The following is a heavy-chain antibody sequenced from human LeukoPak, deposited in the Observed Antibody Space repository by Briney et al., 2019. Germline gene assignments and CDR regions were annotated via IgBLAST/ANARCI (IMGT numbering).Heavy chain of an antibody. V-gene: IGHV3-23*01. CDR2: IGGSGGDT. CDR1: GFTFSSSA. Sequence: GGSLRLSCVASGFTFSSSAMNWVRQAPGEGLQWVSAIGGSGGDTYYADSVKGRFTISRENSKTTVYLQMDNLRAEDMAVYYCAKDWRMEVWVQGTTVTVSS. CDR3: AKDWRMEV. J-gene: IGHJ6*02.